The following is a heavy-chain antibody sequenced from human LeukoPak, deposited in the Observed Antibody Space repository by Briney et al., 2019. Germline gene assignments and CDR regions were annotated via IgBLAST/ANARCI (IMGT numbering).Heavy chain of an antibody. J-gene: IGHJ4*02. CDR1: GFTFDDYA. V-gene: IGHV3-9*01. D-gene: IGHD2-2*01. CDR3: AKDGCYARGCYFDY. CDR2: ISWNSGSI. Sequence: GRSLRLSCAASGFTFDDYAIHWVRQAPGKGLEWVSGISWNSGSIGYADSVKGRFAISRDNAKNSLYLQMNSLRAEDTAVYYCAKDGCYARGCYFDYWGQGTLVTVSS.